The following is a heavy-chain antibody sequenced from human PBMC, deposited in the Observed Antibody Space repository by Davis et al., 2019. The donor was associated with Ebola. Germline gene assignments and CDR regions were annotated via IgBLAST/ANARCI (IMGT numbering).Heavy chain of an antibody. CDR1: GGSISSYY. J-gene: IGHJ4*02. CDR3: ARERSSSWEYYFDY. Sequence: SETLSLTCTVSGGSISSYYWSWIRQPPGKGLEWIGEINHSGSTNYNPSLKSRVTISVDTSKNQFSLKLTSVTAADTAVYYCARERSSSWEYYFDYWGQGTLVTVSS. CDR2: INHSGST. D-gene: IGHD6-13*01. V-gene: IGHV4-34*01.